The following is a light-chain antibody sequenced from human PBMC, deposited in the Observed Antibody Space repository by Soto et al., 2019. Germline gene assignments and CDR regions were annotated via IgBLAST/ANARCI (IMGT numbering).Light chain of an antibody. J-gene: IGKJ1*01. CDR2: GAS. Sequence: EIVMTQSPATLSVSPGERATLSCRASQSVSSNLAWYQQKPGQAPRLLIYGASTRATGIPARFSGSGSGTEFTLTISSLQSEDFAVYYCQQYNTWPQRKTFGQGTKV. CDR3: QQYNTWPQRKT. CDR1: QSVSSN. V-gene: IGKV3-15*01.